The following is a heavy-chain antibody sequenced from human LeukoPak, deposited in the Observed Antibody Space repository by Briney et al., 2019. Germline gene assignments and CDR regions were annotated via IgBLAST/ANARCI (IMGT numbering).Heavy chain of an antibody. D-gene: IGHD3-16*01. CDR3: ARDQYYDYVWGSPAMDY. J-gene: IGHJ4*02. CDR1: GYTFTGYY. CDR2: INPNSGGT. Sequence: ASVKVSCKASGYTFTGYYMHWVRQAPGQGLEWMGWINPNSGGTNYAQKLQGRVTMTRDTSISTAYMELSRLRSDDTAVYYCARDQYYDYVWGSPAMDYWGQGTLATVSS. V-gene: IGHV1-2*02.